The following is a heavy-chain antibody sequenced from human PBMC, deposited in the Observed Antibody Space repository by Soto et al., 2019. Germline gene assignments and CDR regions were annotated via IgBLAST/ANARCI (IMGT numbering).Heavy chain of an antibody. CDR3: ARDLGYDSSGYYPDY. CDR1: GGTFSSYT. V-gene: IGHV1-69*04. D-gene: IGHD3-22*01. Sequence: ASVKVSCKASGGTFSSYTISWVRQAPGQGLEWMGRIIPILGIANYAQKFQGRVTITADKSTSTAYMELSSLRSEDTAVYYCARDLGYDSSGYYPDYWGQGTLVTVSS. CDR2: IIPILGIA. J-gene: IGHJ4*02.